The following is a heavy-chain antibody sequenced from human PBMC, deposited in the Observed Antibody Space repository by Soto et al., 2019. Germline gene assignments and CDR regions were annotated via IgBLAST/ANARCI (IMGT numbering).Heavy chain of an antibody. CDR1: GFTFSSYG. Sequence: PGGSLRLSCAASGFTFSSYGMHWVRQAPGKGLEWVAVISYDGSNKYYADSVKGRFTISRDNSKNTLYLQMNSLRAEDTAVYYCAKEGTTMVDYYYYYGMDVWGQGTTVTVSS. D-gene: IGHD5-18*01. J-gene: IGHJ6*02. V-gene: IGHV3-30*18. CDR2: ISYDGSNK. CDR3: AKEGTTMVDYYYYYGMDV.